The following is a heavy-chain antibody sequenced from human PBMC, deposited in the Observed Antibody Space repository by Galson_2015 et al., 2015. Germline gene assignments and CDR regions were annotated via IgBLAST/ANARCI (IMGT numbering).Heavy chain of an antibody. Sequence: SLRLSCAASGFTFSDYYMSWIRQAPGKGLEWVSYISSSSSYTNYADSVKGRFTISRDNAKNSLYLQMNSLRAEDTAVYYCARDLSIAAAGVSYMDVWGKGTTVTVSS. V-gene: IGHV3-11*05. CDR3: ARDLSIAAAGVSYMDV. D-gene: IGHD6-13*01. CDR1: GFTFSDYY. CDR2: ISSSSSYT. J-gene: IGHJ6*03.